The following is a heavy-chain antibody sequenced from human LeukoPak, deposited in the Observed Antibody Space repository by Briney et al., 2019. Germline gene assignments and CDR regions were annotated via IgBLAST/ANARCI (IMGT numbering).Heavy chain of an antibody. CDR1: GFTFRKYS. D-gene: IGHD2/OR15-2a*01. V-gene: IGHV3-64D*09. Sequence: GGSLRLSRSASGFTFRKYSMHWVLQGPGKGLEYVSAISSNGHTYYADSVKGRFTISRDNSKSTLYLQMSSLRPEDTAVYYCVKDNREEDWFDPWGQGTLVTVSS. CDR2: ISSNGHT. CDR3: VKDNREEDWFDP. J-gene: IGHJ5*02.